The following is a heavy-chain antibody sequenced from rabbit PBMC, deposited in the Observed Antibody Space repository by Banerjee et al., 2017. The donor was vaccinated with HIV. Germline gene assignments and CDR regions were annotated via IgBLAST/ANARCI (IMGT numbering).Heavy chain of an antibody. J-gene: IGHJ4*01. D-gene: IGHD6-1*01. CDR1: GLSFSSSDY. CDR2: IYTGSSGNT. CDR3: ARDLAPGDADDGYASLHL. V-gene: IGHV1S45*01. Sequence: QEQLVESGGGLVQPEGSLTLTCTASGLSFSSSDYMCWVRQAPGKGLEYIGFIYTGSSGNTHYASWATGRFTISKTSSTTVTLQMTSLTAADTATYFCARDLAPGDADDGYASLHLWGPGTLVTVS.